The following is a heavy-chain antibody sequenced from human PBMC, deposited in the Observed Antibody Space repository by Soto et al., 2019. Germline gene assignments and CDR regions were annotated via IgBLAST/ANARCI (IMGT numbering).Heavy chain of an antibody. CDR2: INPGNGDT. CDR1: GYSFTKYG. Sequence: ASVKVSCKTSGYSFTKYGLHWVRQAPGQRLEWMGWINPGNGDTKYSQKFQGRVTITRDTSATTAYMELSSLRSEDSAVFYCARTDCSSTSCNNYYYYGMDVWGQGTTVTVSS. D-gene: IGHD2-2*01. J-gene: IGHJ6*02. CDR3: ARTDCSSTSCNNYYYYGMDV. V-gene: IGHV1-3*01.